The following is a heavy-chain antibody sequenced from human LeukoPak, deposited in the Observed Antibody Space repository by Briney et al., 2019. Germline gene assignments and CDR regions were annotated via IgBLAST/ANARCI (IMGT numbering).Heavy chain of an antibody. J-gene: IGHJ4*02. CDR2: ISSRSYI. V-gene: IGHV3-21*01. Sequence: GGSLRLSCAASGLTFSTYSMNWVRQAPGKGLEWVSSISSRSYIYYSDSVKGRFIISRDNAKNSLYLQMNSLRAEDTALYYCARGGGDVPIDYWGQGTLVTVSS. CDR1: GLTFSTYS. D-gene: IGHD2-21*02. CDR3: ARGGGDVPIDY.